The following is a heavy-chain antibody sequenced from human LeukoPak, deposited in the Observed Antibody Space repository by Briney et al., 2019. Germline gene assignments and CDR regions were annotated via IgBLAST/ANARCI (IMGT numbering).Heavy chain of an antibody. D-gene: IGHD2-15*01. CDR2: ISSSSSYI. J-gene: IGHJ6*02. Sequence: GGSLRLSCAASGFTFSSYSMNWVRQAPGKGLEWVSSISSSSSYIYYADSVKGRFTISRDNSKNTLYLQMNSLRAEDTAVYYCARGRGGYCSGGSPNRGADCYPYYYGMDVWGQGTTVTVSS. CDR3: ARGRGGYCSGGSPNRGADCYPYYYGMDV. CDR1: GFTFSSYS. V-gene: IGHV3-21*01.